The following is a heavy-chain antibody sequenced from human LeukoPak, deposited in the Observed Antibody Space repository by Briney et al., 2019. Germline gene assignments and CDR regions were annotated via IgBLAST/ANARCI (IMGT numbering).Heavy chain of an antibody. J-gene: IGHJ4*02. D-gene: IGHD3-22*01. CDR1: GFTFSSYA. CDR2: ISYDGSNK. Sequence: GRSLRLSCAASGFTFSSYAMHWVRQAPDKGLEWVAVISYDGSNKYYADSVKGRFTISRDNSKNTLYLQMNSLRAEDTAVYYCARPRGHYGSSGYYGYWGQGTLVTVSS. V-gene: IGHV3-30-3*01. CDR3: ARPRGHYGSSGYYGY.